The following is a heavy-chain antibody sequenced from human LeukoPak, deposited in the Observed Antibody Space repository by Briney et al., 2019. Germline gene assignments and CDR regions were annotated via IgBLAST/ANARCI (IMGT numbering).Heavy chain of an antibody. CDR1: GFTFSNFG. CDR3: AKRNYFGAGTYSFDF. CDR2: LTGSGGST. V-gene: IGHV3-23*01. D-gene: IGHD3-10*01. J-gene: IGHJ4*02. Sequence: GGSLRLSCAASGFTFSNFGMSWVRQAPGKGLEWVSHLTGSGGSTYYAGSVKGRFTISRDNSKNTLYLQMNSLRAEDTAVYYCAKRNYFGAGTYSFDFWGQGTLVTVSS.